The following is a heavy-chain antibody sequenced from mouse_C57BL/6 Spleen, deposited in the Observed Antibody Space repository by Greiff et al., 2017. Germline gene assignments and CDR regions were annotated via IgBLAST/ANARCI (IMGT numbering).Heavy chain of an antibody. CDR3: AELGEGFAY. D-gene: IGHD4-1*01. V-gene: IGHV1-59*01. J-gene: IGHJ3*01. CDR2: IDPSDSYT. CDR1: GYTFTSYW. Sequence: QVQLQQSGAELVRPGTSVQLSCKASGYTFTSYWMHWVKLRPGQGLEWIGVIDPSDSYTNYNQKFKGKATLTVDTSSSTAYMQLSSLRSEDSAVYYCAELGEGFAYWGQGTLVTVFA.